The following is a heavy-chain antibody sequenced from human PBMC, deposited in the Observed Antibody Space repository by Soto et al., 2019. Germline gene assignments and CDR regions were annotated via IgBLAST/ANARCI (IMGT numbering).Heavy chain of an antibody. CDR1: GGTFSTYT. V-gene: IGHV1-2*04. J-gene: IGHJ4*02. D-gene: IGHD3-22*01. Sequence: GASVKVSCKASGGTFSTYTFSWVRQAPGQGLEWMGWINPNSGGTNYAQKFQGWVTMTRDTSISTAYMELSRLRSDDTAVYYCAIGTTYYYDSSGYPDYWGQGTLVTVSS. CDR2: INPNSGGT. CDR3: AIGTTYYYDSSGYPDY.